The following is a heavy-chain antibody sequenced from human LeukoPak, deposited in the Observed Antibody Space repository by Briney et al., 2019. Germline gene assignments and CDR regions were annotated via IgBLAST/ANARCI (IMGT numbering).Heavy chain of an antibody. Sequence: PGGSLRLSCAASGFIFSSHAMSWVRQAPGRGLEWVSTISGGRGTTYFADSVKGRFTISRDSSKTTVYLQMNRLRSDDTAVYYCARGGTIFGVAHLWFDPWGQGTLVTVSS. J-gene: IGHJ5*02. CDR2: ISGGRGTT. CDR3: ARGGTIFGVAHLWFDP. CDR1: GFIFSSHA. V-gene: IGHV3-23*01. D-gene: IGHD3-3*01.